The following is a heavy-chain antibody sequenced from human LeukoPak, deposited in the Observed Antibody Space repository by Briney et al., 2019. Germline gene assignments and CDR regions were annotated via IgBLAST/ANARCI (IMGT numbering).Heavy chain of an antibody. V-gene: IGHV3-33*03. D-gene: IGHD3-10*01. CDR3: AKGGLWFGNLLVPL. Sequence: TRGSLRLSCAASGFTFNAYGMHWVRQAPGKGLEWVAVIWYDGTNKYYADSVKGRFTIYRDNSGNTLYLQMNSLRVEDTAVHYCAKGGLWFGNLLVPLWGQGTLVTVSS. J-gene: IGHJ4*02. CDR2: IWYDGTNK. CDR1: GFTFNAYG.